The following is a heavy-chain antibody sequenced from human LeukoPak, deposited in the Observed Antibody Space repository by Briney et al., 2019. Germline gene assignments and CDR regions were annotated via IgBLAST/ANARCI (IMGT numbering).Heavy chain of an antibody. CDR3: ARCIAVAAPAY. CDR2: IYSGGST. CDR1: AFIFSGHW. J-gene: IGHJ4*02. V-gene: IGHV3-53*01. Sequence: PGGSLRLSCEASAFIFSGHWLNWVRQAPGKGLEWVSVIYSGGSTYYADSVKGRFTISRDNSKNTLYLQMNSLRAEDTAVYYCARCIAVAAPAYWGQGTLVTVSS. D-gene: IGHD6-19*01.